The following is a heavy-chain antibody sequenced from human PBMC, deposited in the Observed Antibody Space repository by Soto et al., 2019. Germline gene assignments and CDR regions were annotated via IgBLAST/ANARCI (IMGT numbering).Heavy chain of an antibody. D-gene: IGHD2-21*01. J-gene: IGHJ4*02. CDR2: IYRSGTA. CDR3: ARHIGVPGTRGFDY. CDR1: GGSISDNNW. Sequence: QVQLQESGPGLVRPSGTLSLTCAVSGGSISDNNWWSWVRPPPGKGLEWIGEIYRSGTANYNPSRNSRVTISMDKSKNQISLHLDSVPAADSAVYYCARHIGVPGTRGFDYWGQGTLVTVSS. V-gene: IGHV4-4*02.